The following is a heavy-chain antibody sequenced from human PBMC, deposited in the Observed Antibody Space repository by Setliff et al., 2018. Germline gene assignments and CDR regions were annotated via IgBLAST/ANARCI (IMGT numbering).Heavy chain of an antibody. D-gene: IGHD5-18*01. J-gene: IGHJ6*03. Sequence: ASVKVSCKASGYTFTSYAIHWVRQAPGQRLEWMGWINAGSGNTKYSQKFQGRVTITRDTSASTAYMELSSLRSEDTAVYYCARDKLWLMGYYYYYYMDVWGKGTTVTVSS. CDR3: ARDKLWLMGYYYYYYMDV. CDR2: INAGSGNT. CDR1: GYTFTSYA. V-gene: IGHV1-3*01.